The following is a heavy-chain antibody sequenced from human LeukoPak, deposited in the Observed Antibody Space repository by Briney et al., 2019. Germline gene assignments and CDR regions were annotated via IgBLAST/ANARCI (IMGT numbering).Heavy chain of an antibody. Sequence: PGGSLRLSCAASGFTFSTYGMHWVRQASGKGLEWVALIWYDGSNEYYAHSVKGRFTISRANSKNTLYLQVNSLRAEDTAIYYCAREYSRGNEGQDYWGQGTLVTVSS. CDR1: GFTFSTYG. V-gene: IGHV3-33*01. J-gene: IGHJ4*02. CDR3: AREYSRGNEGQDY. CDR2: IWYDGSNE. D-gene: IGHD5-18*01.